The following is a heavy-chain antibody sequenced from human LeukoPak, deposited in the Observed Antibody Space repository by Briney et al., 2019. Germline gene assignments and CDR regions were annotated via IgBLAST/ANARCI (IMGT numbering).Heavy chain of an antibody. CDR1: GYTFTGYY. V-gene: IGHV1-2*02. D-gene: IGHD3-3*01. CDR3: ARAPITIFGVVNGVDY. J-gene: IGHJ4*02. Sequence: ASVKVSCKASGYTFTGYYMHWVRQAPGQGLEWMGWINPNSGGTNYAQKFQGRVTMTRDTSISTAYMELSRLRSDDTAVYYCARAPITIFGVVNGVDYWGQGTLVTVSS. CDR2: INPNSGGT.